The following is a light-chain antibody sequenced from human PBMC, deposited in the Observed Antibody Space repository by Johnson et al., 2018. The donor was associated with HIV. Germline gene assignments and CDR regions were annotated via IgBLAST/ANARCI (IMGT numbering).Light chain of an antibody. CDR2: ETN. V-gene: IGLV1-51*02. J-gene: IGLJ1*01. CDR3: GTCDSSLRAEV. CDR1: RSNIGNNY. Sequence: QSALTQPPSVSAAPGQKVTISCSGSRSNIGNNYVSWYQHLPGTAPKLLIYETNNRPSGIPDRFSGTKSGTSASPGITALQTGDESDSYCGTCDSSLRAEVFGTGTKVTVL.